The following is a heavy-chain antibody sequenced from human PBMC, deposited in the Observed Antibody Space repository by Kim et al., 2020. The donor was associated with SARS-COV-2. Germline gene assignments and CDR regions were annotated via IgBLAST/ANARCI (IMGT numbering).Heavy chain of an antibody. J-gene: IGHJ5*02. D-gene: IGHD3-9*01. CDR1: GYSFTSYW. Sequence: GESLKISCKGSGYSFTSYWIGWVRQMPGKGLEWMGIIYPGDSDTRYSPSFQGQVTISADKSISTAYLQWSSLKASDTAMYYCARRYDILTGYDWFDPWGQGTLVTVSS. CDR2: IYPGDSDT. CDR3: ARRYDILTGYDWFDP. V-gene: IGHV5-51*01.